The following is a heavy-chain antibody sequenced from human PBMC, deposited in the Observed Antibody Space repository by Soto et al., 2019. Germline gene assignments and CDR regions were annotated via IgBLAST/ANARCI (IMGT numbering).Heavy chain of an antibody. D-gene: IGHD3-10*01. Sequence: EVQLVESGGDLVQPGGSLRLSCAASGFTFSDYWMHWVRQAPGKGLVWVSRIRSDGGETNYADSVKGRFTISRDNAKNTLYLQIDSLRAEDTAVFYCARNSVAGSGSSSHWGQGTLVTVSS. J-gene: IGHJ4*02. V-gene: IGHV3-74*01. CDR1: GFTFSDYW. CDR2: IRSDGGET. CDR3: ARNSVAGSGSSSH.